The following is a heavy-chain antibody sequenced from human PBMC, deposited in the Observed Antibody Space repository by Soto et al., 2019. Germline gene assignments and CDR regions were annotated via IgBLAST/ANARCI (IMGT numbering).Heavy chain of an antibody. V-gene: IGHV3-48*02. CDR1: GFTFSSYS. D-gene: IGHD2-21*02. CDR2: ISSSSSTI. CDR3: ARDLPVVVTAIDYYYGMDV. Sequence: GGSLRLSCAASGFTFSSYSMNWVRQAPGKGLEWVSYISSSSSTIYYADSVKGRFTISRDNAKNSLYLQMNSLRDEDTAVYYCARDLPVVVTAIDYYYGMDVWGQGTTVTVSS. J-gene: IGHJ6*02.